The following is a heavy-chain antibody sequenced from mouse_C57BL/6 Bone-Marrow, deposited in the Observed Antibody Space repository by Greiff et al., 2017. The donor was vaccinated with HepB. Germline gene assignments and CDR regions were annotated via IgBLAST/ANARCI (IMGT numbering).Heavy chain of an antibody. CDR3: ARVGYPYAMDY. D-gene: IGHD2-2*01. V-gene: IGHV5-17*01. CDR2: ISSGSSTI. Sequence: EVQLVESGGGLVKPGGSLKLSCAASGFTFSDYGMHWVRQAPEKGLEWVAYISSGSSTIYYADTVKGRFTIARDNAKNTMFLQMTSLRSEDTAMYYCARVGYPYAMDYWGQGTSVTVSS. J-gene: IGHJ4*01. CDR1: GFTFSDYG.